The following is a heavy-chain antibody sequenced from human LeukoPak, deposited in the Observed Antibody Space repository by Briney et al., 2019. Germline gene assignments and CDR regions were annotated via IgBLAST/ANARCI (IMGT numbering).Heavy chain of an antibody. D-gene: IGHD3-10*01. Sequence: SETLSLTCTVSGGSISSSSYYWSWIRQPPGKGLEWIGEINHSRNTNYNPSIKSRVTITVDTSKNQFSLKLSSVTAADTAVYYCARRGMVRGVGIDYWGQGTLVTVSS. V-gene: IGHV4-39*07. CDR1: GGSISSSSYY. CDR2: INHSRNT. CDR3: ARRGMVRGVGIDY. J-gene: IGHJ4*02.